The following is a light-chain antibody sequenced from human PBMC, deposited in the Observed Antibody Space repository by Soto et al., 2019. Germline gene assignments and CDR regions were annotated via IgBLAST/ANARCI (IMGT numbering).Light chain of an antibody. V-gene: IGKV3-20*01. CDR2: GTS. CDR3: QQYVTTPRT. J-gene: IGKJ1*01. CDR1: QTVAYTS. Sequence: EIVLTQSAGILSLCPGARATLSCRASQTVAYTSLAWYQQRPGQAPRLLIYGTSTRATGTPDRFIGSGSGTAFTLTISRLEPEDFAVYYCQQYVTTPRTFGQGTKVE.